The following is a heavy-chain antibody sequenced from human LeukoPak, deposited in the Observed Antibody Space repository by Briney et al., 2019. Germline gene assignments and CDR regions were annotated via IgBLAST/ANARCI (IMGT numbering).Heavy chain of an antibody. CDR1: GFAFDGAW. CDR3: SYMPDY. CDR2: IKSKTDGGST. J-gene: IGHJ4*02. D-gene: IGHD2-2*01. V-gene: IGHV3-15*01. Sequence: PGGSLRLSCAASGFAFDGAWMTWVRQAPGKGLEWVGRIKSKTDGGSTEYASPVKGRFIISRDYSKRTVYLHMHSLKPEDTAVYLCSYMPDYWGQGTLVTVSS.